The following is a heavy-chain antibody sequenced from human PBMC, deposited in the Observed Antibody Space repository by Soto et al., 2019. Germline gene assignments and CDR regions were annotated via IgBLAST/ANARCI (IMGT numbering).Heavy chain of an antibody. CDR1: GFSFDEYG. V-gene: IGHV3-9*01. CDR3: AKSTGGTANGLDV. D-gene: IGHD2-21*02. CDR2: ISWGSATI. Sequence: EVQLVESGGGLVQPGRSLRLSCAASGFSFDEYGMHWVRQGPGKGLEWVSGISWGSATIGYADSVKGRFSISRDNAKRSLYLQMSSLRPEDTAVYYCAKSTGGTANGLDVWGQGIAVTVSS. J-gene: IGHJ6*02.